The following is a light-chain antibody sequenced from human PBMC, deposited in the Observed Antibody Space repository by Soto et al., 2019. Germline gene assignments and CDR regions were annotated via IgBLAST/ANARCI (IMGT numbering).Light chain of an antibody. CDR2: EAS. Sequence: QSALTQPASVSGSPGQSITMSCTGSRSDVGGYNLVSWYQQHPGKAPKLMIYEASKRPSGVSNRFSGSKSGNTASLTISGLQAEDEADYYCSSYAGSSTFVVFGGGTKVTVL. CDR1: RSDVGGYNL. J-gene: IGLJ2*01. V-gene: IGLV2-23*02. CDR3: SSYAGSSTFVV.